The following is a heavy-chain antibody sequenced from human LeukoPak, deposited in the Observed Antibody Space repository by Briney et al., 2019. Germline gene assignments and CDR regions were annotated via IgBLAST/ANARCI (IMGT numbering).Heavy chain of an antibody. V-gene: IGHV3-11*04. CDR2: ISSPGTSI. CDR3: VTGKPGPYYYYMDD. CDR1: GFTFRDYY. J-gene: IGHJ6*03. D-gene: IGHD4-23*01. Sequence: GGSLRLSCAASGFTFRDYYMACIRQAPGKGLEWVSHISSPGTSILYADSVRGRFTVSRDNAKNSLHLQMSSLRAEDTAVYYCVTGKPGPYYYYMDDRGKGTTVTVSS.